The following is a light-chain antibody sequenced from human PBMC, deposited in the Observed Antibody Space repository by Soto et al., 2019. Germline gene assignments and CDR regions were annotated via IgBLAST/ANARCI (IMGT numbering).Light chain of an antibody. Sequence: DIQMTQSPSSLSPSVGDRVTITCQASQDISNSLNWYQQKPGKAPKLLIYDASNLQTGVPSRFSGSGSGTDFTFTISSLQPEDNEVYYCQQYDIFPYTFGQGTKVDIX. J-gene: IGKJ2*01. CDR1: QDISNS. V-gene: IGKV1-33*01. CDR2: DAS. CDR3: QQYDIFPYT.